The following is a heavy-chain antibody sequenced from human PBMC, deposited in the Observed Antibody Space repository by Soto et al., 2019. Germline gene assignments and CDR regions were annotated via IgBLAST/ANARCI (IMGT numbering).Heavy chain of an antibody. CDR2: ISAYNGNT. CDR3: AREYHYYGSGSYTYRFDP. D-gene: IGHD3-10*01. V-gene: IGHV1-18*01. J-gene: IGHJ5*02. Sequence: ASVKVSCKASGYTFTSYGISWVRQAPGQGLEWMGWISAYNGNTNYAQKLQGRVTMTTDTSTSTAYMELRSLRSDDTAVYYCAREYHYYGSGSYTYRFDPWGQGTLVTVSS. CDR1: GYTFTSYG.